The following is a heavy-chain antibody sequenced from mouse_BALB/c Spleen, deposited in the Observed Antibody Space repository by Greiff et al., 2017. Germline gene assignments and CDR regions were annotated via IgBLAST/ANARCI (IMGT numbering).Heavy chain of an antibody. CDR2: INPSTGYT. J-gene: IGHJ2*01. CDR3: ARSTMIFDY. Sequence: VKVVESGAELAKPGASVKMSCKASGYTFTSYWMHWVKQRPGQGLEWIGYINPSTGYTEYNQKFKDKATLTADKSSSTAYMQLSSLTSEDSAVYYCARSTMIFDYWGQGTTLTVSS. CDR1: GYTFTSYW. V-gene: IGHV1-7*01. D-gene: IGHD2-4*01.